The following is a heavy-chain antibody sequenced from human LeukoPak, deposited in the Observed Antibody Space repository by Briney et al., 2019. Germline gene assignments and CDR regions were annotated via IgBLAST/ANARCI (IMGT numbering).Heavy chain of an antibody. J-gene: IGHJ4*02. V-gene: IGHV3-73*01. D-gene: IGHD3-16*02. CDR3: TSLYDYVWGSYRFPFYY. CDR2: IRSKANSYAT. Sequence: PGGSLRLSCAASGFIFSGSAMHWVRQASGNGLEWVGRIRSKANSYATAYAASVKGRFTISRDDSKNTACLQMNSLKTEDTAVYYCTSLYDYVWGSYRFPFYYWGQGTLVTVSS. CDR1: GFIFSGSA.